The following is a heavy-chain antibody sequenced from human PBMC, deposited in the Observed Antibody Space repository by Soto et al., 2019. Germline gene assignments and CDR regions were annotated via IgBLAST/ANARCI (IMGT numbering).Heavy chain of an antibody. J-gene: IGHJ5*02. D-gene: IGHD3-10*01. CDR1: GGSISSGGYY. CDR3: ARVMEQYYGSGSYYWFDP. Sequence: SETLPLTCTVSGGSISSGGYYCSWIRQHPGKGLEWIGYIYYSGSTYYNPSLKSRVTISVDTSKNQFSLKLSSVTAADTAVYYCARVMEQYYGSGSYYWFDPWGQGTLVTVSS. V-gene: IGHV4-31*03. CDR2: IYYSGST.